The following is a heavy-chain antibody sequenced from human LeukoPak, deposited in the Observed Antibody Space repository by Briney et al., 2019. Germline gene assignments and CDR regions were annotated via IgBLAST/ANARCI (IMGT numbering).Heavy chain of an antibody. CDR1: GGSFSGYY. J-gene: IGHJ4*02. V-gene: IGHV4-34*01. Sequence: SETLSLTCAVYGGSFSGYYWSWIRQPPGKGLEWIGEINHSGSTNYNPSLKSRVTISVDTSKNQFSLKLSSVTAADTAVYYCASLFCRGGSCSSDYWGQGTLVTVSS. CDR2: INHSGST. D-gene: IGHD2-15*01. CDR3: ASLFCRGGSCSSDY.